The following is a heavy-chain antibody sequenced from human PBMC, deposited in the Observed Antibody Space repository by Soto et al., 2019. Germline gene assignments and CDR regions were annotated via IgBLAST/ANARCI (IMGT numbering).Heavy chain of an antibody. CDR2: ISGSGGNT. CDR1: GFTFSSYA. J-gene: IGHJ6*02. D-gene: IGHD2-15*01. V-gene: IGHV3-23*01. Sequence: PGGSLRLSCAASGFTFSSYAMSLVRQAPGKGLEWVSAISGSGGNTYYADSVKGRFTISRDNSKNTLYLQMNSLRAEDTAVYYCAKVQRHCSGGSCYSSPYYYYGMDVWGQGTTVTVSS. CDR3: AKVQRHCSGGSCYSSPYYYYGMDV.